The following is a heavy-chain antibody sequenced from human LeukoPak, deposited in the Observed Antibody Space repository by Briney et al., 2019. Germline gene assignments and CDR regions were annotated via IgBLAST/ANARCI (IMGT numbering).Heavy chain of an antibody. CDR3: ARITSSNYYDSSGYHNY. D-gene: IGHD3-22*01. CDR2: ISGSGGST. V-gene: IGHV3-23*01. Sequence: GGSLRLSCAASGFTFSSYSMNWVRQAPGKGLEWVSAISGSGGSTYYADSVKGRFTISRDNSKNTLYLQMNSLRAEDTAVYYCARITSSNYYDSSGYHNYWGQGTLVTVSS. J-gene: IGHJ4*02. CDR1: GFTFSSYS.